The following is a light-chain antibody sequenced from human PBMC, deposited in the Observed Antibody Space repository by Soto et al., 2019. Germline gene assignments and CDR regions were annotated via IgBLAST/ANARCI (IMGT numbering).Light chain of an antibody. CDR3: AAWDDSLNGV. J-gene: IGLJ3*02. CDR1: SSNIGSST. V-gene: IGLV1-44*01. Sequence: QSVLTQPPSASGTPGQRVTISCSRSSSNIGSSTVNWYRQLPGTAPKLLIYNNNQRPSGVPDRFSGSTSGTSASLAISGLQSEDEGDYYCAAWDDSLNGVFGGGTKLTVL. CDR2: NNN.